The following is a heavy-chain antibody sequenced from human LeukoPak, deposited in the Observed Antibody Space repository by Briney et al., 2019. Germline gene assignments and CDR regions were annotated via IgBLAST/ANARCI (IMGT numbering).Heavy chain of an antibody. V-gene: IGHV1-69*01. Sequence: SVKVSCKASGGTFSSYAISWVRQAPGQGLGWMGGIIPIFGTANYAQKFQGRVTITADESTSTAYMELSSLRSEDTAVYYCARSATWFGELGDFDYWGQGTLVTVSS. CDR2: IIPIFGTA. CDR3: ARSATWFGELGDFDY. CDR1: GGTFSSYA. D-gene: IGHD3-10*01. J-gene: IGHJ4*02.